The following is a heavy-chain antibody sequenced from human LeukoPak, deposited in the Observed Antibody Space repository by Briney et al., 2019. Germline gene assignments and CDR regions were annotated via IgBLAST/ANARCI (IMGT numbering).Heavy chain of an antibody. CDR1: GYTFTSYG. J-gene: IGHJ6*02. CDR3: ARDTPRGYSGYDSYYGMDV. Sequence: ASVKVSCKASGYTFTSYGISWVRQAPGQGLEWMGWISAYNGNTNYAQKLQGRVTMTTDTSTSTAYMELRSLRSDDTAVYYCARDTPRGYSGYDSYYGMDVWGQGTTVTVSS. D-gene: IGHD5-12*01. V-gene: IGHV1-18*01. CDR2: ISAYNGNT.